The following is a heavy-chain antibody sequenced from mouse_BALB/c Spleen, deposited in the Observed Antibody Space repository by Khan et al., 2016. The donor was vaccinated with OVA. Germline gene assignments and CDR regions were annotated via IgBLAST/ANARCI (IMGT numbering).Heavy chain of an antibody. CDR3: ASHLTGSFAY. CDR2: ISSGGDYT. CDR1: GFTFSSYS. V-gene: IGHV5-6*01. D-gene: IGHD4-1*01. Sequence: EVELVESGGDLVKPGGSLKLSCAASGFTFSSYSMSWVRQTPDKRLEWVATISSGGDYTYYPDSVKGRFTISRDNARNTLYLQMSSLKSEVTAMYYCASHLTGSFAYWGRGTLVTVSA. J-gene: IGHJ3*01.